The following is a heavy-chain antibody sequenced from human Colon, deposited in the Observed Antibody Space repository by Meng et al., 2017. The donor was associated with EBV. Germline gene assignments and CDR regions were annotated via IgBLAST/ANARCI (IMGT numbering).Heavy chain of an antibody. CDR1: GGSVSSGGYY. Sequence: QVQLLDSGPGLVKPSQTLSLTCTASGGSVSSGGYYWTWIRQHPGKGLEWFGHIYYSGSTFYNPSLKRRVIISIDTSKNQFSLNLRSVTAADTAVYYCARVSSGWDYFDYWGQGTLVTVSS. CDR3: ARVSSGWDYFDY. J-gene: IGHJ4*02. V-gene: IGHV4-31*03. CDR2: IYYSGST. D-gene: IGHD6-19*01.